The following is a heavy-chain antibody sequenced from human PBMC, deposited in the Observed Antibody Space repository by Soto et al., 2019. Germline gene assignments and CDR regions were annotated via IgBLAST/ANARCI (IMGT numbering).Heavy chain of an antibody. D-gene: IGHD1-26*01. CDR2: INHSGST. CDR3: ARYSGTYYVY. CDR1: GGSFSGYY. V-gene: IGHV4-34*01. Sequence: SETLSLTCAVYGGSFSGYYWSWIRQPPGKGLEWIGEINHSGSTNYNPSLKSRVTISVDTSKNQFSLKLSSMTAADTAVYYCARYSGTYYVYWGPGILVTVSS. J-gene: IGHJ4*02.